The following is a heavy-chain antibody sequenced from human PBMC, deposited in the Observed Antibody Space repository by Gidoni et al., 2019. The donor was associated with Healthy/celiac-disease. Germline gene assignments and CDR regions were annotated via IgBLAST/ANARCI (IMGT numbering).Heavy chain of an antibody. Sequence: QVQLVQSGAEVKKPGASVKVSCKASGYTFTGYYMHWVRQAPGQGLEWMGWINPNSGGTNYAQKFQGRVTMTRDTSISTAYMELSRLRSDDTAVYYCASCLLRWGSGGSHVYYGMDVWGQGTTVTVSS. CDR3: ASCLLRWGSGGSHVYYGMDV. CDR2: INPNSGGT. CDR1: GYTFTGYY. V-gene: IGHV1-2*02. D-gene: IGHD2-15*01. J-gene: IGHJ6*02.